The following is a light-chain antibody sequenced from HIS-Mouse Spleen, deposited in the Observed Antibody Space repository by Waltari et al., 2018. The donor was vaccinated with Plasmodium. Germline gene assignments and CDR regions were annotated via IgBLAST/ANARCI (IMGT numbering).Light chain of an antibody. Sequence: SYELTQPPSVSVSPGQTARITCSGDALPKQYAYWYQQKSGQAPVLVIYEDIKRPSGIPERFSCSSSGTMATLTISGAQVEDEADYYCYSTDSSGNHRVFGGGTKLTVL. V-gene: IGLV3-10*01. CDR1: ALPKQY. CDR3: YSTDSSGNHRV. CDR2: EDI. J-gene: IGLJ3*02.